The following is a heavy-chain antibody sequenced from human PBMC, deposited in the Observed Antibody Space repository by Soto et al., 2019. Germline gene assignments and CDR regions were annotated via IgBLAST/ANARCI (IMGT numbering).Heavy chain of an antibody. J-gene: IGHJ4*02. D-gene: IGHD2-8*01. CDR1: GGTFSTHA. V-gene: IGHV1-69*01. CDR3: AREYCTSGNTNSGMDS. Sequence: QVQLVQSGAEVKKPGSSVKVSCKASGGTFSTHAIIWVRQAPGHGLEWMGGIIPISGTTYYTQKFQGRVTITADEPTSTDATELRSMKSDDTAVVECAREYCTSGNTNSGMDSWGQGTMVTVSS. CDR2: IIPISGTT.